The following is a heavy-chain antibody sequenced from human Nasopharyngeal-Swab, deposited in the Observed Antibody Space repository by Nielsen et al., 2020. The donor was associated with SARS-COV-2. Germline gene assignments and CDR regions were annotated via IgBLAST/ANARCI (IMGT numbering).Heavy chain of an antibody. CDR2: INPDGSDK. J-gene: IGHJ4*02. CDR3: ARAQYTYGYIDF. V-gene: IGHV3-7*01. D-gene: IGHD5-18*01. Sequence: GESLKISCAASGFSFSSFWMAWVRQAPGKGLEWVANINPDGSDKYYLHSVKGRFTISRDNAKNSLFPQMNSLRADDTAVYFCARAQYTYGYIDFWGQGTLVTVSS. CDR1: GFSFSSFW.